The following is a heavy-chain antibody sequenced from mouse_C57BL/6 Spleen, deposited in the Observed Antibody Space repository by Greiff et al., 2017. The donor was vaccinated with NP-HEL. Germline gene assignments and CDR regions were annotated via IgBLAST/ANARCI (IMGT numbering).Heavy chain of an antibody. J-gene: IGHJ4*01. V-gene: IGHV1-26*01. CDR2: INPNNGGT. D-gene: IGHD1-1*01. Sequence: EVQLQQSGPELVKPGASVKISCKASGYTFTDYYMNWVKQSHGKSLEWIGDINPNNGGTSYNQKFKGKATLTVDKSSSTAYMELRSLTSEDSAVYYCARSIADESTVVEGDYAMDYWGQGTSVTVAT. CDR3: ARSIADESTVVEGDYAMDY. CDR1: GYTFTDYY.